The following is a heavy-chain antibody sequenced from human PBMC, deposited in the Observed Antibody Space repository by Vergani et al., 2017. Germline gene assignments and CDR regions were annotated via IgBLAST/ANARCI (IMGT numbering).Heavy chain of an antibody. Sequence: EVQLVESGGGLVQPGRSLRLSCAASGFTFNDYAMHWVRQAPGKGLEWVSSINWNSGNVGYADSVKGRFTISRDNAKNSLYLQMNSLRAEDTAIYYCARDPMVRGVTSPTCFDYWGQGTLVTVSS. D-gene: IGHD3-10*01. CDR2: INWNSGNV. J-gene: IGHJ4*02. V-gene: IGHV3-9*01. CDR1: GFTFNDYA. CDR3: ARDPMVRGVTSPTCFDY.